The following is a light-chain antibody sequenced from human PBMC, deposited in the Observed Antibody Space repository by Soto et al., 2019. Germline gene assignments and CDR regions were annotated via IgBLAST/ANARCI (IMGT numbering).Light chain of an antibody. J-gene: IGLJ3*02. CDR3: SSFTSSITWV. Sequence: QSALTQPASVSGSPGQSITISCTGTSSDIGGHKYVSWFQHHPGKAPKLIIYEVSNRPSGVSNRFSGAKSGNTASLTISGLQAEDEADYYCSSFTSSITWVFGGGTKLTVL. V-gene: IGLV2-14*01. CDR1: SSDIGGHKY. CDR2: EVS.